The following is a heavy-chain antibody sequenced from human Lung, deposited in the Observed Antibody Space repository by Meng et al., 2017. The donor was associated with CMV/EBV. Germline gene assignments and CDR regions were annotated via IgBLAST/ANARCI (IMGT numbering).Heavy chain of an antibody. CDR2: IIPILGIA. V-gene: IGHV1-69*10. Sequence: SVXVSXKASGGTFSSYAISWVRQAPGQGLEWMGGIIPILGIANYAQKFQGRVTITADKSTSTAYMELSSLRSEATAVYYCASLGYCSSTSCPFYYYYGMDVWXQGTTVTVSS. D-gene: IGHD2-2*01. J-gene: IGHJ6*02. CDR1: GGTFSSYA. CDR3: ASLGYCSSTSCPFYYYYGMDV.